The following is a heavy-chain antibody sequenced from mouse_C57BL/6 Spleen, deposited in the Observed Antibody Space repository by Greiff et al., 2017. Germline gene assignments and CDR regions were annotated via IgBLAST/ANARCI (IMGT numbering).Heavy chain of an antibody. CDR1: GYTFTSYW. CDR2: INPSSGYT. V-gene: IGHV1-7*01. Sequence: QVQLLQSGAELVKPGASVKLSCKASGYTFTSYWMHWVKQRPGQGLEWIGYINPSSGYTKYTQKFKDQATLTADKSSSTAYMQLSSLTYEDSAVYYWSKGGGATYSMDYWGQGTSVTVSS. J-gene: IGHJ4*01. D-gene: IGHD3-1*01. CDR3: SKGGGATYSMDY.